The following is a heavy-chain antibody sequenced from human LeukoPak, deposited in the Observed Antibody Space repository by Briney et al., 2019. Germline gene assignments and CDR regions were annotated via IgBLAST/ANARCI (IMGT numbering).Heavy chain of an antibody. Sequence: SEALSLTCAVYGGSFSGYYWSWIRQPPGKGLEWIGEINHSGSTNYNPSLKSRVTISVDTSKNQFSLKLSSVTAADTAVYYCAGHHPRNTVDFWGQGTLVTVSS. J-gene: IGHJ4*02. CDR3: AGHHPRNTVDF. D-gene: IGHD2/OR15-2a*01. V-gene: IGHV4-34*01. CDR2: INHSGST. CDR1: GGSFSGYY.